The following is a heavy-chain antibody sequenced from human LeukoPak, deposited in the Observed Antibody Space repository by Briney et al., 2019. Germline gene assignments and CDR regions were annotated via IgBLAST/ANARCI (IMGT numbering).Heavy chain of an antibody. J-gene: IGHJ4*02. CDR1: GGSISSYY. Sequence: SETLSLTCTVSGGSISSYYWSWIRQPPGKGLEWIGYIYYSGSTNYNPSFKSRVTISVDTSKNQFSLKLSSVTAADTAVYYCARDEYYGSGSGGAFDYWGQGTLVTVSS. CDR3: ARDEYYGSGSGGAFDY. CDR2: IYYSGST. D-gene: IGHD3-10*01. V-gene: IGHV4-59*12.